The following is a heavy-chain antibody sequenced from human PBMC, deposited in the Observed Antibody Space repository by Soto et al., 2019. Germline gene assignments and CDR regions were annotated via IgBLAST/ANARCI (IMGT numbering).Heavy chain of an antibody. Sequence: SVKVSCKAAGGGFSSYTISCVRQAPGQGLEWMGRIIPILGIANYAQKFQGRVTITADKSTSTAYMELSSLRSEDTAVYYCARDSTSYYMDVWGKGTTVTVSS. D-gene: IGHD2-2*01. CDR3: ARDSTSYYMDV. CDR2: IIPILGIA. CDR1: GGGFSSYT. V-gene: IGHV1-69*04. J-gene: IGHJ6*03.